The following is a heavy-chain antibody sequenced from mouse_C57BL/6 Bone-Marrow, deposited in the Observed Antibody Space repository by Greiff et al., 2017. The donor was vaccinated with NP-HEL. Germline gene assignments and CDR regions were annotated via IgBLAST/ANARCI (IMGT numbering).Heavy chain of an antibody. CDR2: IYPGTGSP. CDR3: ARWFRDGTGYFDV. Sequence: VKLMESGAELVRPGASVQLSCKTSGYIFTSYWIHWVKQRSGQGLEWIARIYPGTGSPYYNEKFKGKATLTADKSSSTAYMQLSSLKSEDSTVYCCARWFRDGTGYFDVWGAGTTVTVSS. D-gene: IGHD2-2*01. V-gene: IGHV1-76*01. J-gene: IGHJ1*01. CDR1: GYIFTSYW.